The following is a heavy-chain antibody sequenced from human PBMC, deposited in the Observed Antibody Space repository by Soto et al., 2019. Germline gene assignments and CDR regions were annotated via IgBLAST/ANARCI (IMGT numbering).Heavy chain of an antibody. Sequence: ASVKVSCTASGYTFTGYYMHWVRQAPGQGLEWMGWINPNSGGTNYAQKFQGWVTMTRDRSISTGDMELSTLRSDDTAVYYCARSGAAAGYKNYYYYGMDVWGQGTTVTVSS. J-gene: IGHJ6*02. CDR2: INPNSGGT. V-gene: IGHV1-2*04. D-gene: IGHD6-13*01. CDR1: GYTFTGYY. CDR3: ARSGAAAGYKNYYYYGMDV.